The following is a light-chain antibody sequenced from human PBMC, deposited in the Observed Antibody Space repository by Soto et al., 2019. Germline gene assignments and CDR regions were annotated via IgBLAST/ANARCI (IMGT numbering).Light chain of an antibody. CDR2: GAS. CDR1: QSVSNNY. CDR3: QQYGSSGT. J-gene: IGKJ1*01. V-gene: IGKV3-20*01. Sequence: LTKSPGTLSLAPGERAPLSCRASQSVSNNYLAWYQQKPGQAPRLLIYGASNRATGIPDRFSGSGSGTDFTLTISRLEPEDFAVYYCQQYGSSGTCGQGTKVDIK.